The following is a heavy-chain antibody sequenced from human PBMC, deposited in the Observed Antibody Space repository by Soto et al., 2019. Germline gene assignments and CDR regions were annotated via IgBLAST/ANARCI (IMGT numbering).Heavy chain of an antibody. J-gene: IGHJ4*02. CDR3: ARERYHGSGSYSQD. CDR1: GFTFSSSW. V-gene: IGHV3-74*01. Sequence: EVQLVESGGGIVQPGESLRLSCAASGFTFSSSWMHWVRQAPGKGLVWVSRIHSDGGSTTYADSVKGRFTISRDNAKNTLYLQRNRLRADDTAVYYCARERYHGSGSYSQDWGQGTLVTVSS. D-gene: IGHD3-10*01. CDR2: IHSDGGST.